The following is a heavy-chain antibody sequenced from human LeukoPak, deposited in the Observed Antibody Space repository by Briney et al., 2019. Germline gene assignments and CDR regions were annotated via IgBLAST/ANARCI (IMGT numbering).Heavy chain of an antibody. J-gene: IGHJ4*02. V-gene: IGHV4-39*01. Sequence: SETLSLTCTVSGGSISSSSYYWGWIRQPPGKGLEWIGSIYSSGSTYYNPSLKSRVTISEDTSKNQFSLKLSSVTAADTAVYYCASLSEGMVYANFWGQGMLVTVSS. CDR1: GGSISSSSYY. D-gene: IGHD2-8*01. CDR2: IYSSGST. CDR3: ASLSEGMVYANF.